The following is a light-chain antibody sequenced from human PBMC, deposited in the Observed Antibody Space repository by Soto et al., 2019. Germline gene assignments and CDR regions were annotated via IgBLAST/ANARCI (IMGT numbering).Light chain of an antibody. CDR1: QAMASS. CDR2: AAS. V-gene: IGKV1-16*01. J-gene: IGKJ1*01. Sequence: DIQMTQSPSSLSVSVGDRVTITCRASQAMASSLGCFQQKQGKAPKSLIYAASTLQVGVPSRFSSSGSGTDFILTISSLQPEDFATYYCQQYNSYPRTFGQGTKVEIK. CDR3: QQYNSYPRT.